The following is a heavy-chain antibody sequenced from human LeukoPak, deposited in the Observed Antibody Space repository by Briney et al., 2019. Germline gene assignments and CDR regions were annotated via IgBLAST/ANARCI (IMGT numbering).Heavy chain of an antibody. CDR2: IIPIFGTA. V-gene: IGHV1-69*01. J-gene: IGHJ3*02. CDR1: GGTFSSYA. Sequence: SVKVSCKASGGTFSSYAISWVRQAPGQGLEWMEGIIPIFGTANYAQKFQGRVTITADESTSTAYMELSSLRSEDTAVYYCARERGDCSGGSCYVDAFDIWGQGTMVTVSS. CDR3: ARERGDCSGGSCYVDAFDI. D-gene: IGHD2-15*01.